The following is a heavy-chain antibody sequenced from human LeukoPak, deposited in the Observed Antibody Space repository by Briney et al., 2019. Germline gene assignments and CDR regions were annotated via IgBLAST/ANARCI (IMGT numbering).Heavy chain of an antibody. D-gene: IGHD5-12*01. V-gene: IGHV1-18*01. CDR2: TSVYNGNT. CDR3: VRDFPTKSLRHFQY. Sequence: ASVKVSCKASGYTFSNYGISWVRQAPGQGLEWVAWTSVYNGNTDYAQRVQDRITLTTDTSTSTAYMEVRSLRSDDTAVYYCVRDFPTKSLRHFQYWGEGTLVTVSS. CDR1: GYTFSNYG. J-gene: IGHJ1*01.